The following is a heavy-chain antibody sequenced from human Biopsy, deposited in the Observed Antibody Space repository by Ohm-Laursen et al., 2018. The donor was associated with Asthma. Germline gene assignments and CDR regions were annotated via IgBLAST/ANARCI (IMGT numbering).Heavy chain of an antibody. D-gene: IGHD4-17*01. V-gene: IGHV1-24*01. CDR3: ASDFPKDYVRYNFQF. J-gene: IGHJ4*02. CDR2: HDHEEGGT. Sequence: ASVKVSCKVSGYSLTDLYMHWVRQAPGQGLEWMGGHDHEEGGTVNARRFQGRVTMTEDTSTDTAYMELSSLSSDDTAVYYCASDFPKDYVRYNFQFWGQGTLVTVSS. CDR1: GYSLTDLY.